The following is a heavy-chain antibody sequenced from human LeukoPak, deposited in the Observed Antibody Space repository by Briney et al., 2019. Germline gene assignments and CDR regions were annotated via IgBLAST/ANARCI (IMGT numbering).Heavy chain of an antibody. V-gene: IGHV4-59*08. J-gene: IGHJ4*02. CDR1: GSSVSNYY. Sequence: PDTLSLTCHVSGSSVSNYYWSWIRQSPGKGLEWIGFFHYSGSTNYNPSLNSRVTTSIDTSMNQLSLTLVSVTAADTAVYFCARHHDGGPKLRLDFWGLGVLVTVSS. D-gene: IGHD2-15*01. CDR3: ARHHDGGPKLRLDF. CDR2: FHYSGST.